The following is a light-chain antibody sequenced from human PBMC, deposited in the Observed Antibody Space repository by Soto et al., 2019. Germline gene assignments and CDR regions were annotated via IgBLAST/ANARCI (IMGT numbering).Light chain of an antibody. CDR2: EVT. J-gene: IGLJ1*01. CDR3: CSYTGASTYV. CDR1: SSDVGKYDY. Sequence: QSALTQPPSASGSPGQSVTISCTGTSSDVGKYDYVSWFQHHPGKAPKLIIYEVTNRPSGVSNRFSGSKSGNTASLTISSLQAEDEADYYCCSYTGASTYVFGTGTKLTVL. V-gene: IGLV2-14*01.